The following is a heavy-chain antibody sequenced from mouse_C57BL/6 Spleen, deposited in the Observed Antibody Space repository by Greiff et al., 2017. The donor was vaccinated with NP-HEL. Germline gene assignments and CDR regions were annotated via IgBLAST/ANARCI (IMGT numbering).Heavy chain of an antibody. D-gene: IGHD1-1*01. Sequence: EVQLQQSGPELVKPGASVKISCKASGYTFTDYYMNWVKQSHGKSLEWIGDINPNNGGTSYNQKFKGKATLTVDKSSSTAYMELRSLTSEDSAVYYCARRHYGHYYAMDYWGQGTSVTVSS. CDR1: GYTFTDYY. CDR2: INPNNGGT. J-gene: IGHJ4*01. V-gene: IGHV1-26*01. CDR3: ARRHYGHYYAMDY.